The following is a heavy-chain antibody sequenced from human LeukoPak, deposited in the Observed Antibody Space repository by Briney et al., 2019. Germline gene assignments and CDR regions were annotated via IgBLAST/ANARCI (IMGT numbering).Heavy chain of an antibody. D-gene: IGHD6-13*01. J-gene: IGHJ4*02. CDR2: ISSSSSYI. V-gene: IGHV3-21*01. CDR1: GFTFSSYS. CDR3: ARDGHSSSWPIDY. Sequence: GGSLRLSCAASGFTFSSYSMNWVRQAPGKGLEWVSSISSSSSYIYYADSVKGRFTISRDNAKNSLYLQMNSLRAEDTAVYYCARDGHSSSWPIDYWGQGTLVTVSP.